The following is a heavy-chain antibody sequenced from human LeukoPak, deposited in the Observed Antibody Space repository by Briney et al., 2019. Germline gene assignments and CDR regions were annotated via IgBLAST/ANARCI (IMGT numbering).Heavy chain of an antibody. CDR1: GFTFDDYA. CDR3: ARGRGNSGSPPNY. V-gene: IGHV3-9*01. CDR2: ISWNSGSI. Sequence: PGGSLRLSCAASGFTFDDYAMHWVRQAPGKGLEWVSGISWNSGSIGYADSVKGRFTISRDNAKNSLYLQMNSLRAEDTAVYYCARGRGNSGSPPNYWGQGTLVTVSS. J-gene: IGHJ4*02. D-gene: IGHD1-26*01.